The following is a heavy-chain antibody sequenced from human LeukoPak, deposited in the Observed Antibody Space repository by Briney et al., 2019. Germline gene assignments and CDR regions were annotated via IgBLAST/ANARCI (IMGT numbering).Heavy chain of an antibody. CDR2: INHSGGT. Sequence: PSETLSLTCAVYGGSFSGYYWSWIRQPPGKGLEWIGEINHSGGTTYNPSLKSRVTISVDTSKNQFSLKLSSVTAADTAVYYCASYAYYYDRGELNYFDYWGQGTLVTVSS. V-gene: IGHV4-34*01. CDR3: ASYAYYYDRGELNYFDY. J-gene: IGHJ4*02. CDR1: GGSFSGYY. D-gene: IGHD3-22*01.